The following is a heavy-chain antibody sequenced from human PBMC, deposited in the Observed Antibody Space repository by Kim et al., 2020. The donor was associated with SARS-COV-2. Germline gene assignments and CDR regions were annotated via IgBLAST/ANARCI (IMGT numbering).Heavy chain of an antibody. CDR2: INPNSGGT. J-gene: IGHJ4*02. V-gene: IGHV1-2*02. Sequence: ASVKVSCKASGYTFTGYYMHWVRQAPGQGLEWMGWINPNSGGTNYAQKFQGRVTMTRDTSISTAYMELSRLRSDDTAVYYCAILSSEYSSSWYVPAAFDYGGERTLVTGSS. CDR1: GYTFTGYY. D-gene: IGHD6-13*01. CDR3: AILSSEYSSSWYVPAAFDY.